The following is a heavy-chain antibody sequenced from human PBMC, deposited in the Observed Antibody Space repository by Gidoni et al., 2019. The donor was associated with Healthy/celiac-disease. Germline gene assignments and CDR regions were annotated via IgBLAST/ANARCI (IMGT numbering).Heavy chain of an antibody. Sequence: EVQLVESGGGLVQPGGSLSLSCAASGFTVSSNYMSWVRQAPGKGREWVSVIYSGGSTYDADSVKGRFTISRDNSKNTLYLQMNSLRAEDTAVYYCASGGDDYSHYYYYGMDVWGQGTTVTVSS. CDR2: IYSGGST. CDR3: ASGGDDYSHYYYYGMDV. V-gene: IGHV3-66*01. J-gene: IGHJ6*02. CDR1: GFTVSSNY. D-gene: IGHD4-4*01.